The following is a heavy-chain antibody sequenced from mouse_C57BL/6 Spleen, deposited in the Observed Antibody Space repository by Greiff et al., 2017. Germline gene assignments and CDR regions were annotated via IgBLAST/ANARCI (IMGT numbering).Heavy chain of an antibody. D-gene: IGHD3-1*01. J-gene: IGHJ2*01. V-gene: IGHV5-16*01. CDR2: INYDGSST. CDR1: GFTFSDYY. Sequence: EVQLVESEGGLVQPGSSMKLSCTASGFTFSDYYMAWVRQVPEKGLEWVANINYDGSSTYYLDSLKSRFIISRDNAKNILYLQMSSLKSEDTATYYCARGGPGGFFDYWGQGTTLTVSS. CDR3: ARGGPGGFFDY.